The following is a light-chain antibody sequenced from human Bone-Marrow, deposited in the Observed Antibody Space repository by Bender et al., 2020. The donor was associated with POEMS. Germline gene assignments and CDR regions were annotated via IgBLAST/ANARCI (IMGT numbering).Light chain of an antibody. J-gene: IGLJ1*01. V-gene: IGLV2-14*03. CDR3: TSYTSSGTLYI. Sequence: QSALAQPASVSGSPGQSITISCTGGSGDIGDYNYVSWYQQHPGEAPKLVIYDVTNRPSGVSDRFSGSKSGSTASLTISGLQAEDEADYYCTSYTSSGTLYIFGTGTKVTVL. CDR1: SGDIGDYNY. CDR2: DVT.